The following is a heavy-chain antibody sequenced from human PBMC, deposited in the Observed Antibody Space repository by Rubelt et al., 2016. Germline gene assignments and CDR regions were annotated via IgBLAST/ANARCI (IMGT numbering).Heavy chain of an antibody. Sequence: SGSTNYNPSLKSRVTISVDTSKNQFSLKLSSVTAEDTAVYYCAKAYCSSTSCYGYYYYGMDVWGQGTTVTVSS. D-gene: IGHD2-2*01. V-gene: IGHV4-34*01. CDR3: AKAYCSSTSCYGYYYYGMDV. J-gene: IGHJ6*02. CDR2: SGST.